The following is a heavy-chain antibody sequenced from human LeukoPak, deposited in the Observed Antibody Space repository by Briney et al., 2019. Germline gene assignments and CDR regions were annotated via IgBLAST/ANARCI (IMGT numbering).Heavy chain of an antibody. CDR1: GFTFDDYG. CDR3: ARLRDIVVVPAAIDY. J-gene: IGHJ4*02. V-gene: IGHV3-20*04. D-gene: IGHD2-2*02. Sequence: PGGSLRLSCAASGFTFDDYGMSWVRKAPGRGLEWVSGINWNGGSTGYADSVKGRFTISRDNAKNSLYLQMNSLRAEDTALYYCARLRDIVVVPAAIDYWGQGTLVTVSS. CDR2: INWNGGST.